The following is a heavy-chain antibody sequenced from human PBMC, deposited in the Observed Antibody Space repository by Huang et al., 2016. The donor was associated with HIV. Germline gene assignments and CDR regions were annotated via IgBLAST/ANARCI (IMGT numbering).Heavy chain of an antibody. Sequence: QVQLVQSGSELKKPGASVKVSCKASGYTFSNYAINWVRQAPGQGLEWMGGIDSNPGNPTYAQGFTGRFVFSLDTSVSTAYLQISSLKAEDTAVYYCARPHDYVWGSYRSAFDCWGQGTLVTVSS. CDR1: GYTFSNYA. V-gene: IGHV7-4-1*02. D-gene: IGHD3-16*02. J-gene: IGHJ4*02. CDR2: IDSNPGNP. CDR3: ARPHDYVWGSYRSAFDC.